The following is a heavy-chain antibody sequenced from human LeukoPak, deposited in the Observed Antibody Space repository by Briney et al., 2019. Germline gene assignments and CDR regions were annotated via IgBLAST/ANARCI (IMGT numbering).Heavy chain of an antibody. CDR2: ISGSGGST. CDR3: AKTGWVYDILTGYPYYFDY. V-gene: IGHV3-23*01. CDR1: GFTFSSYA. D-gene: IGHD3-9*01. J-gene: IGHJ4*02. Sequence: GGSLRLSCAASGFTFSSYAMSWVRRAPGKGLEWVSAISGSGGSTYYADSVKGRFTISRDNSKNTLYLQMNSLRAEDTAVYYCAKTGWVYDILTGYPYYFDYWGQGTLVTVSS.